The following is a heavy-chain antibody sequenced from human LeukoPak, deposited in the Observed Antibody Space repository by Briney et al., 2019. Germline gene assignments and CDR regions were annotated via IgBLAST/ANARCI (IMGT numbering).Heavy chain of an antibody. CDR2: IHSGGNT. CDR1: GFTVSSSY. D-gene: IGHD2-15*01. CDR3: TRDLNSGGSC. V-gene: IGHV3-53*01. Sequence: GGSLRLSCAASGFTVSSSYMSWVRQAPGKGLEWVSVIHSGGNTYYADSVKGRFTISRDNSKNTLYLQMNSLRAEDTAVYYCTRDLNSGGSCWGQGTLVTVTS. J-gene: IGHJ4*02.